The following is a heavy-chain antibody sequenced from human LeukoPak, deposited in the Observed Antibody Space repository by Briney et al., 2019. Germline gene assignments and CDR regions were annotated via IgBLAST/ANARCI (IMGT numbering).Heavy chain of an antibody. Sequence: GGSLRLSCAASGFIFTNTCMTWVRQAPGKGLEWVANIKQDGSDTYYVDSVKGRFTVSRDNAKNSVFLQMNNLRVDDTAVYYCGRGGYTSSWYWVDWGQGTLVTVSS. V-gene: IGHV3-7*01. J-gene: IGHJ4*02. CDR2: IKQDGSDT. CDR3: GRGGYTSSWYWVD. D-gene: IGHD6-13*01. CDR1: GFIFTNTC.